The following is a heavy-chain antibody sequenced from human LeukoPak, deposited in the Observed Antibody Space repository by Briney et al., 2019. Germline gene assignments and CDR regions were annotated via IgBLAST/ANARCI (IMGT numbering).Heavy chain of an antibody. V-gene: IGHV5-51*01. CDR2: IYPGDSDT. Sequence: GAPLQISCKGSGYSFTSYWIGWGRQMPGKGLEWMGIIYPGDSDTRYSPSFQGQVTISAAKSIRTAYLQWRSLKAADTAMYYCARGGRINWVDPWGQGTLVTVSS. CDR3: ARGGRINWVDP. CDR1: GYSFTSYW. J-gene: IGHJ5*02.